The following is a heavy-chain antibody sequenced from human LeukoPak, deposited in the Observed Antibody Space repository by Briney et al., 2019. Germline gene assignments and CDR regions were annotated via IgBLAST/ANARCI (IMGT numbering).Heavy chain of an antibody. CDR3: ARDADSSDSFEY. J-gene: IGHJ4*02. CDR2: INPNSGGT. V-gene: IGHV1-2*02. D-gene: IGHD3-22*01. CDR1: GYTFTGYY. Sequence: ASVKVSCKASGYTFTGYYMHWVRQAPGQGLEWMGWINPNSGGTNYAQKFQGRVTMTRDTSISTAYMELSRLRSDDTAVYYCARDADSSDSFEYWGQGTLVTVPS.